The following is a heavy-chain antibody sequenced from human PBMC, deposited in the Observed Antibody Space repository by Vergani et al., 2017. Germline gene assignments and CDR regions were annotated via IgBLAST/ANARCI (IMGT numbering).Heavy chain of an antibody. CDR2: IIPILGIA. CDR1: GGTFSSYA. J-gene: IGHJ4*02. D-gene: IGHD6-13*01. V-gene: IGHV1-69*04. CDR3: AKVGQQQLALYYCDY. Sequence: QVQLVQSGAEVKKPGSSVKVSCKASGGTFSSYAISWVRQAPGQGLEWMGRIIPILGIANYAQKFQGRVTITADKSTSTAYMELSSLRSEDTAVYYCAKVGQQQLALYYCDYWGQGTLVTVSS.